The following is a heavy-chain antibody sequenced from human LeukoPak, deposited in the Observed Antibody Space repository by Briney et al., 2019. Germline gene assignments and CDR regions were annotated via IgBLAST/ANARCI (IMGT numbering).Heavy chain of an antibody. J-gene: IGHJ4*02. D-gene: IGHD3-22*01. V-gene: IGHV4-59*08. Sequence: SETLSLTCTVSGGSISSYYWSLIRLPPGKGLEWIGYVYYSGSTNYNPSLKSRVTFSVDTSKNQFSLKLSSVTAADTSVYYCARSAEIDYDSSGYYYHYYFDYWGQGTLVTVSS. CDR1: GGSISSYY. CDR2: VYYSGST. CDR3: ARSAEIDYDSSGYYYHYYFDY.